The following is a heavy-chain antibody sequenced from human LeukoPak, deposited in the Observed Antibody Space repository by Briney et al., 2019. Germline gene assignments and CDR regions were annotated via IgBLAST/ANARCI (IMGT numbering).Heavy chain of an antibody. Sequence: WASVKVSCKASGYTFPSYFMHWVRQAPGQGLEWMGIINPTGGSTTYAQKFQGRVTMTRDTSTSTVYMELSSLRSVDTAVYYCARTAARRFDYWGQGTLVTVSS. D-gene: IGHD6-6*01. J-gene: IGHJ4*02. CDR2: INPTGGST. V-gene: IGHV1-46*01. CDR3: ARTAARRFDY. CDR1: GYTFPSYF.